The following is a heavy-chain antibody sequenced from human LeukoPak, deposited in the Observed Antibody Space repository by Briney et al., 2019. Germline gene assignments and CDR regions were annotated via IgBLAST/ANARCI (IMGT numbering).Heavy chain of an antibody. CDR2: VFYSGTT. Sequence: SETLSLTCTVSGGSIGSHYWSWIRQPPGKGLGWIGYVFYSGTTNYNPSLKSRVTISVDTSKNQFSLKLSSVTAADTAVYYCARDYYDSRGEAFDIWGLGTMVTVSS. V-gene: IGHV4-59*11. CDR1: GGSIGSHY. D-gene: IGHD3-22*01. CDR3: ARDYYDSRGEAFDI. J-gene: IGHJ3*02.